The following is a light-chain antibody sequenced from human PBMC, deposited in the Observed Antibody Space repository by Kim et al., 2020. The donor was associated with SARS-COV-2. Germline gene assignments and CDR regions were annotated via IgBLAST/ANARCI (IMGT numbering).Light chain of an antibody. CDR1: QYTTRR. V-gene: IGKV1-5*03. CDR2: KAS. CDR3: QQYDTNPWT. Sequence: ASVGDRVTITCRASQYTTRRLAWYQQKPGKAPKLLISKASTLESGVPSTFSGSGSGTDFTLTISSLQPDDFATYYCQQYDTNPWTFGQGTKVEIK. J-gene: IGKJ1*01.